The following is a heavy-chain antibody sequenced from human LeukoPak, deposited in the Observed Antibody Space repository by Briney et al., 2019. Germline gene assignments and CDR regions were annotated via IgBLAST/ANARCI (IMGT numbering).Heavy chain of an antibody. D-gene: IGHD3-22*01. CDR1: GGSSTNYF. CDR3: ARRRVTVIVVSTFDS. CDR2: VADYGSV. V-gene: IGHV4-34*01. Sequence: PSETLSLTCAVYGGSSTNYFWSWVRQSPGKGLEWIGEVADYGSVNYNPSLQSRVTISLDTSKNHFSLKVSSMTAADTAVYYCARRRVTVIVVSTFDSWGQGTLVTVSS. J-gene: IGHJ4*02.